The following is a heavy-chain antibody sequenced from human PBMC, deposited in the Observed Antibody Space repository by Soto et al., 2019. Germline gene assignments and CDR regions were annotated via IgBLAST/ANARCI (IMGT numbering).Heavy chain of an antibody. CDR1: GLTFSTYG. V-gene: IGHV3-30*18. CDR2: ISYDVKKT. D-gene: IGHD3-9*01. J-gene: IGHJ4*02. CDR3: AKDDDILPADLDF. Sequence: LRLSCAVSGLTFSTYGMHWVRQAPGKGLEWVAVISYDVKKTHYADSVRGRFTISRDNSKNTLFLQMNNLRVDDTAVYYCAKDDDILPADLDFWGLGTLVTVSS.